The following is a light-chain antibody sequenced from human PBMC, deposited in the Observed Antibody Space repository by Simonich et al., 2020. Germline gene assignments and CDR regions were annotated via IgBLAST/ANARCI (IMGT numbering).Light chain of an antibody. Sequence: SYELTQPPSVSVSPGQPARITCSGDALPKQYAYLYQQKSGQAPVLVIYEDSNRPSGIPERFSGSSSGTMATLTISGAQVEDEADYYCYSTDSSGNHRVFGGGTKLTVL. J-gene: IGLJ3*02. CDR3: YSTDSSGNHRV. CDR1: ALPKQY. CDR2: EDS. V-gene: IGLV3-10*01.